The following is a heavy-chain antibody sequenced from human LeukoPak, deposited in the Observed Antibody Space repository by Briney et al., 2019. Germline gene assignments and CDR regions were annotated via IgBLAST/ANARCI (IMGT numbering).Heavy chain of an antibody. D-gene: IGHD3-22*01. CDR3: AREGEHISSGYFLFTLNT. CDR1: GGSISSGSYY. Sequence: TLSLTCTVSGGSISSGSYYWSWIRQPAGKGLEWIGRIYTSGSTNYNPSLKSRVTISVDTSKNQFSLKLGSVTAADTAVYYCAREGEHISSGYFLFTLNTWGQGTLVTVSS. V-gene: IGHV4-61*02. J-gene: IGHJ4*02. CDR2: IYTSGST.